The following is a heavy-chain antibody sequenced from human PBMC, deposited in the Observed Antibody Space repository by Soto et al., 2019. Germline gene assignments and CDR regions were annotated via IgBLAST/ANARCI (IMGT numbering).Heavy chain of an antibody. D-gene: IGHD2-21*01. CDR1: GFTFSSYA. Sequence: GGSLRLSCAASGFTFSSYAMSWVRQAPGKGLEWVSAISGSGGSTYYADSVKGRFTISRDNSKNTLYLQMNSLRAEDTAVYYCAKTCGYYYYYGMDVWGQGTTVTVSS. V-gene: IGHV3-23*01. CDR3: AKTCGYYYYYGMDV. J-gene: IGHJ6*02. CDR2: ISGSGGST.